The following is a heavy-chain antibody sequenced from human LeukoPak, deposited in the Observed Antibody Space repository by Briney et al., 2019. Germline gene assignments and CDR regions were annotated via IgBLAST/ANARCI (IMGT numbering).Heavy chain of an antibody. J-gene: IGHJ4*02. CDR3: ARADSSSLFDY. Sequence: PGGSLRLSCAAPGFTFDDYGMSWVRQAPGKGLEWVSGINWNGGSTGYADSVKGRFTISRDNAKNSLYLQMNSRRAEDTALYYCARADSSSLFDYWGQGTLVTVSS. V-gene: IGHV3-20*04. CDR2: INWNGGST. CDR1: GFTFDDYG. D-gene: IGHD6-6*01.